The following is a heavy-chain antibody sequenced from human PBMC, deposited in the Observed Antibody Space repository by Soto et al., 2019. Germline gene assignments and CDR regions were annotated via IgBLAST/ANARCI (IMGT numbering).Heavy chain of an antibody. V-gene: IGHV4-39*01. CDR2: VYYIGRS. D-gene: IGHD6-25*01. Sequence: SETRSLTCTVSGRCVTNSSCYWDWIRHSPGKGLGWIGGVYYIGRSYSKSSVKSRETISVDTSKNQFSLNSTSVSASDTAVYFCVIQRPTVITQASFDYWGPGALVTVSS. CDR3: VIQRPTVITQASFDY. CDR1: GRCVTNSSCY. J-gene: IGHJ4*02.